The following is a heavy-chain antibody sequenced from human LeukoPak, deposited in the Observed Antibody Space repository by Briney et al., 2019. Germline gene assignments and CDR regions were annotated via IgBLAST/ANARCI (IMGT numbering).Heavy chain of an antibody. CDR3: ARHRDYYDSSGYYRYFDY. D-gene: IGHD3-22*01. CDR2: INHSGST. Sequence: SETLSLTCTVSGGSISSYYWSWIRQPPGKGLEWIGEINHSGSTNYNPSLKSRVTMSVDTSKNQFSLKLSSVTAADTAVYYCARHRDYYDSSGYYRYFDYWGQGTLVTVSS. J-gene: IGHJ4*02. CDR1: GGSISSYY. V-gene: IGHV4-34*01.